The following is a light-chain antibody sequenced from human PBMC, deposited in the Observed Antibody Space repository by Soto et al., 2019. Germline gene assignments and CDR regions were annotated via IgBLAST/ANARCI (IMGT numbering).Light chain of an antibody. CDR1: QSISRR. Sequence: DIQMTHSPSTLSASVGDRVIITCRASQSISRRLASYQQKAGKAPRLLIYDVSTLESGVPSRFSGSVSGTKFTLTIRGLQPDDFATYYCQQYNSYSWTFGQGTKVDIK. CDR2: DVS. V-gene: IGKV1-5*01. J-gene: IGKJ1*01. CDR3: QQYNSYSWT.